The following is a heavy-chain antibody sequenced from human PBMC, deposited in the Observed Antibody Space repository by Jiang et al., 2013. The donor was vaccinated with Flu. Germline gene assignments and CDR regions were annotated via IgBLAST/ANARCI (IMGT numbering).Heavy chain of an antibody. D-gene: IGHD2-21*01. J-gene: IGHJ4*02. Sequence: VQLLESGGGVVQRGGSLRLSCAASGFTFSIYGLHWVRQAPGKGLEWVTFIQNDGSEKLYAESVKGRFTISRENSKNILYLQMNNLRVEDTAVYYCAKTIEHRSRLDYWGRGTLVTVSS. V-gene: IGHV3-30*02. CDR1: GFTFSIYG. CDR2: IQNDGSEK. CDR3: AKTIEHRSRLDY.